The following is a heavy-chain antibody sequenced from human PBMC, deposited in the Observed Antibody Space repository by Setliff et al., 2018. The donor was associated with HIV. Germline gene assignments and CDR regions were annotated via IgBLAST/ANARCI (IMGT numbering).Heavy chain of an antibody. V-gene: IGHV4-34*01. CDR3: ARGFSGHYSFTGYMDV. D-gene: IGHD3-22*01. J-gene: IGHJ6*03. CDR2: INHSGST. Sequence: SETLSLTCAVYGESFSGYYWNWIRQPPGKGLEWIGEINHSGSTKYNPSLKSQVTISVDTSKKQFSLKLSSVTAADTAVYYCARGFSGHYSFTGYMDVWGKGTTVTVS. CDR1: GESFSGYY.